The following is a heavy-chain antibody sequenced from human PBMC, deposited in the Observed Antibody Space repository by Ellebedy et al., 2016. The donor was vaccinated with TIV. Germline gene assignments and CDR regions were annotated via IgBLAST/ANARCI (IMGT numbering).Heavy chain of an antibody. CDR1: GFTFSSYS. CDR3: ARDRTYRGLEYPFWFDP. V-gene: IGHV3-21*01. J-gene: IGHJ5*02. CDR2: ISSSSSYI. D-gene: IGHD2/OR15-2a*01. Sequence: GESLKISXAASGFTFSSYSMNWVRQAPGKGLEWVSSISSSSSYIYYADSVKGRFTISRDNAKNSLYLQMNSLRAEDTAVYYCARDRTYRGLEYPFWFDPWGQGTLVTVSS.